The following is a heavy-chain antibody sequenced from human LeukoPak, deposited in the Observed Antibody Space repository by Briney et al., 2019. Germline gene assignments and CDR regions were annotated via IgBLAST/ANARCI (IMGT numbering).Heavy chain of an antibody. CDR2: IYTSGST. Sequence: SQTLSLTCTVSGGSISSGSYYWSWIRQPAGKGLEWIGRIYTSGSTNYNPSLKSRVTISVDTSKNQFSLKLSSVTAADTAVYYCARGQGPHPYWGQGTRVTVSS. J-gene: IGHJ4*02. V-gene: IGHV4-61*02. CDR1: GGSISSGSYY. CDR3: ARGQGPHPY.